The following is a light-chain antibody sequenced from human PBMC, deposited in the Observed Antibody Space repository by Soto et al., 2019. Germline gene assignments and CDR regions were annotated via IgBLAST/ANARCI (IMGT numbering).Light chain of an antibody. CDR3: SSYTSSSTLMV. Sequence: QSVLTQPASVSGYPGQSITISCTGTSSDVGGYNYVSWYQQHPARAPKLMIYDVSDRPSGVSNRFSGSKSGNTASLTISGLQAEDEADYYCSSYTSSSTLMVFGGGTKVTVL. CDR1: SSDVGGYNY. V-gene: IGLV2-14*01. CDR2: DVS. J-gene: IGLJ2*01.